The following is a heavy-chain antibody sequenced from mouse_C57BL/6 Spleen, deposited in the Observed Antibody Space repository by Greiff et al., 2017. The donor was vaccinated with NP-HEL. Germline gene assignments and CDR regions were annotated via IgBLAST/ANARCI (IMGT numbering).Heavy chain of an antibody. Sequence: QVHVKQPGAELVKPGASVKMSCKASGYTFTSYWITWVKQRPGQGLEWIGDIYPGSGGTNYNEKFKSKATLTVDTSSSTAYMQLSSLTSEDSAVYYCARFELANWSWFAYWGQGTLVTVSA. V-gene: IGHV1-55*01. CDR2: IYPGSGGT. D-gene: IGHD6-1*01. J-gene: IGHJ3*01. CDR3: ARFELANWSWFAY. CDR1: GYTFTSYW.